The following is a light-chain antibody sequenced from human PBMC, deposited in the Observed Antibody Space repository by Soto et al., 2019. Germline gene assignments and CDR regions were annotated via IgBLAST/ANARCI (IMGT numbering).Light chain of an antibody. J-gene: IGLJ1*01. CDR3: SSYTSSSTYV. Sequence: QSALTQPASVSGSPGQSITISCTGTSSDVGGYNYVSWYQQHPGKAPKLMIYDVSNRPSGVSNLFSGSKSGTTASLTISGLEAEEEADYYCSSYTSSSTYVFGTGTKLTVL. CDR2: DVS. V-gene: IGLV2-14*01. CDR1: SSDVGGYNY.